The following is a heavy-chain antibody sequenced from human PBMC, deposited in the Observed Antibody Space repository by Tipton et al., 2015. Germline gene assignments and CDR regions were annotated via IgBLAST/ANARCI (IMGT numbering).Heavy chain of an antibody. Sequence: GLVKPSETLSLTCTVSGGSISTSDDFWDWIRQPPGKGQEWIGSTFCCGGNTYYNPALKSRVSISVDTSKNQFSLKLTSVTASDTAVYYCATLYVDYDYWGQGILVTVSS. CDR2: FCCGGNT. CDR3: ATLYVDYDY. CDR1: GGSISTSDDF. D-gene: IGHD3-9*01. J-gene: IGHJ4*02. V-gene: IGHV4-39*01.